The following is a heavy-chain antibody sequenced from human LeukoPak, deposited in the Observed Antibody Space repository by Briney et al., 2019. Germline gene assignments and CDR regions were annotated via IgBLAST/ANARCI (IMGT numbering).Heavy chain of an antibody. CDR1: GGSISDGGYY. CDR2: IYDSGST. V-gene: IGHV4-31*03. Sequence: PSQTLSLTCTVSGGSISDGGYYWSWIRQHPGKGLEWIGCIYDSGSTFYNPSLKSRVTISMHTSKKQFSLRLSSATAADTAVYYCARNTGIAAAGNPSYYYYYYMDVWGKGTTVTVSS. CDR3: ARNTGIAAAGNPSYYYYYYMDV. J-gene: IGHJ6*03. D-gene: IGHD6-13*01.